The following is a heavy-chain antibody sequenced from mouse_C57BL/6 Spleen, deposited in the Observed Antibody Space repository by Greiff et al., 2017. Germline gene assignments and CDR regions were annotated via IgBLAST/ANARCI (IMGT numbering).Heavy chain of an antibody. CDR3: ARGDGSPDD. D-gene: IGHD1-1*01. Sequence: QVQLQQPGAELVRPGSSVKLSCKASGYTFTSYWMHWVKQRPIQGLEWIGNIDPSDSETHYNQKFKDKATLTVDKSSSTAYKQLSSLTSEDSTVYYCARGDGSPDDWGQGTTLTVSS. J-gene: IGHJ2*01. CDR2: IDPSDSET. CDR1: GYTFTSYW. V-gene: IGHV1-52*01.